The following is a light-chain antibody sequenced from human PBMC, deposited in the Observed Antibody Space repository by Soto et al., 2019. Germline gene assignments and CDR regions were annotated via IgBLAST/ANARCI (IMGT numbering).Light chain of an antibody. Sequence: DVVMNQSPLSLPVTPGEPASISCRSSQSLLYSNGYNYLAWYLQKPGQSPQLLIYLGSNRASGVPDRFRGSGSGTDFTLKISRLEPEDVGVYYCMQARHIPFTFDPGTKVHIK. CDR1: QSLLYSNGYNY. J-gene: IGKJ3*01. CDR2: LGS. V-gene: IGKV2-28*01. CDR3: MQARHIPFT.